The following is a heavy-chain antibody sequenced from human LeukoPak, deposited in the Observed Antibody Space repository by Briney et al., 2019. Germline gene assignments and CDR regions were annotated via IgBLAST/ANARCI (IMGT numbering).Heavy chain of an antibody. V-gene: IGHV3-11*05. J-gene: IGHJ4*02. CDR1: TFTFSDDY. D-gene: IGHD3-3*01. CDR3: ATERLGIFEF. CDR2: ISPGSSYK. Sequence: GGSLKLSCTASTFTFSDDYMGWIRQAPGKGPEWVSSISPGSSYKFCADSVEGRFTISRDDAKNSVYLRMNNLRVDDTAVYYCATERLGIFEFWGQGSLVTVSS.